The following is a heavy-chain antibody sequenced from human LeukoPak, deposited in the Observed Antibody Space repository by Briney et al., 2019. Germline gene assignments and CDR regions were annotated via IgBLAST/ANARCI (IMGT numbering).Heavy chain of an antibody. Sequence: SQTLSLTCTVSGCSISSGSYYWSWIRQPAGKGLEWIGRIYTSGSTNYNPSLKSRVTISVDTSKNQFSLKLSSVTAADTAVYYCARDVVVRGVKYYYYYYMDVWGKGTTVTISS. V-gene: IGHV4-61*02. J-gene: IGHJ6*03. CDR1: GCSISSGSYY. D-gene: IGHD3-10*01. CDR3: ARDVVVRGVKYYYYYYMDV. CDR2: IYTSGST.